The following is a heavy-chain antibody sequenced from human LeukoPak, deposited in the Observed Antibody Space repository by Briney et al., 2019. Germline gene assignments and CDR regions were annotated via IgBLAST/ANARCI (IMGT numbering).Heavy chain of an antibody. CDR3: ARGGSSSWDYFDY. D-gene: IGHD6-13*01. Sequence: GGSLRLSCAASGFTFSYSAMHWVRQAPGKGLEYVSVISSNGGSTYYANSVKGRFTISRDNSKNTLYLQMNSLRVEDTAVYYCARGGSSSWDYFDYWGQGTLVTVSS. CDR2: ISSNGGST. V-gene: IGHV3-64*01. J-gene: IGHJ4*02. CDR1: GFTFSYSA.